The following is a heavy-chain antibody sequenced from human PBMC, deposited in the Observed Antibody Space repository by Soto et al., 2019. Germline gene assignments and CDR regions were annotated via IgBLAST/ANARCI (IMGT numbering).Heavy chain of an antibody. Sequence: QVQLVQSGAEVKKPGSSVKVSCKASGGTFSSYAISWVRQAPGQGLEWMGGIIPIFGTANYAQKFQGRVTMTADESTSTAYMELSSLRSEDTAVYYCARAPTYYYDSSGYYPYDYWGQGTLVTVSS. V-gene: IGHV1-69*01. J-gene: IGHJ4*02. CDR2: IIPIFGTA. CDR3: ARAPTYYYDSSGYYPYDY. CDR1: GGTFSSYA. D-gene: IGHD3-22*01.